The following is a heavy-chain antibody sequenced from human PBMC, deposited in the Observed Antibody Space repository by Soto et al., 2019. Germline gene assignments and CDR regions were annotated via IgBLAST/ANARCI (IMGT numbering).Heavy chain of an antibody. CDR3: ARVWGSSSWSTFDY. CDR1: GDSIGGVGY. CDR2: ISSSGST. J-gene: IGHJ4*02. Sequence: SETLSLTCTVCGDSIGGVGYWSWIRQFPGRGLEWIGCISSSGSTYYNPSLKSRVTISVDTSKNQFSLKLSSVTAADTAVYYCARVWGSSSWSTFDYWGQGTLVTVSS. D-gene: IGHD6-13*01. V-gene: IGHV4-61*08.